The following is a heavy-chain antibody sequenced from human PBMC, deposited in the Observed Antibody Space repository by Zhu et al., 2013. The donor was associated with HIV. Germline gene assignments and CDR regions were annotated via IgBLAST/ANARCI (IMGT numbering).Heavy chain of an antibody. CDR3: ARVDCSSTSCYFSKVRIYYYGMDV. V-gene: IGHV1-69*01. CDR2: IIPIFGTA. D-gene: IGHD2-2*01. Sequence: QVQLVQSGAEVKKPGSSVKVSCKASGGTFSSYAISWVRQAPGQGLEWMGGIIPIFGTANYAQKFQGRVTITADESTSTAYMELSSLRSEDTAVYYCARVDCSSTSCYFSKVRIYYYGMDVWGQGTTVTVSS. J-gene: IGHJ6*02. CDR1: GGTFSSYA.